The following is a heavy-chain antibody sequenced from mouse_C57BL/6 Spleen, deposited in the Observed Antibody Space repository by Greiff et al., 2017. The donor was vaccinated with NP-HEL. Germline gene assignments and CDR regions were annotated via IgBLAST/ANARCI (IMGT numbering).Heavy chain of an antibody. D-gene: IGHD1-1*01. J-gene: IGHJ4*01. CDR1: GYTFTSYW. V-gene: IGHV1-69*01. Sequence: QVQLQQPGAELVMPGASVKLSCKASGYTFTSYWMHWVKQRPGQGLEWIGEIDPSDSYTNYNQKFKGKSTLTVDKSSSTAYMQLSSLTSEDSAVYYCARWDYYGSSYYAMDYWGLGTSVTVSS. CDR2: IDPSDSYT. CDR3: ARWDYYGSSYYAMDY.